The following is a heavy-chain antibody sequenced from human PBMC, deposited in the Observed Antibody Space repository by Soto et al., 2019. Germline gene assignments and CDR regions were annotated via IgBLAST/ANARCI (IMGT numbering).Heavy chain of an antibody. CDR1: VYTFTSYD. V-gene: IGHV1-8*01. CDR3: ARLRRGYSGYDLDYYYYMDV. CDR2: MNPNSGNT. Sequence: ASVKVSCKASVYTFTSYDINWVRQATGQGLEWMGWMNPNSGNTGYAQKFQGRVTMTRNTSISTAYMELSSLRSEDTAVYYCARLRRGYSGYDLDYYYYMDVWGKGTTVTVSS. D-gene: IGHD5-12*01. J-gene: IGHJ6*03.